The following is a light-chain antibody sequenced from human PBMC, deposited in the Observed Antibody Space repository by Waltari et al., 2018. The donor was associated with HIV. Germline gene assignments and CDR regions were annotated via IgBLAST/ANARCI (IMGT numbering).Light chain of an antibody. V-gene: IGKV3-15*01. J-gene: IGKJ4*01. CDR3: QQYTYWPLT. Sequence: MTQSPSSLSASVGDRVTITCRASQSISSYLNWYQQKLGQPPRLLIYDISTRAPGIPARFSASGSGTEFTLTISSLQSEDFGVYYCQQYTYWPLTFGGGTKVEIQ. CDR2: DIS. CDR1: QSISSY.